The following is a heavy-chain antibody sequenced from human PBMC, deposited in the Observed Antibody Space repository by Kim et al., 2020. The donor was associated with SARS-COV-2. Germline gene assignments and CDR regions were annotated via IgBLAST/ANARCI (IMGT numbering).Heavy chain of an antibody. CDR2: ISSSGSTI. CDR1: GFTFSDYY. D-gene: IGHD4-17*01. J-gene: IGHJ6*02. CDR3: ARDVYGDSELLYYYYYGMDV. Sequence: GGSLRLSCAASGFTFSDYYMSWIRQAPGKGLEWVSYISSSGSTIYYADSVKGRFTISRDNAKNSLYLQMNSLRAEDTAVYYCARDVYGDSELLYYYYYGMDVWGQGTTVTVSS. V-gene: IGHV3-11*04.